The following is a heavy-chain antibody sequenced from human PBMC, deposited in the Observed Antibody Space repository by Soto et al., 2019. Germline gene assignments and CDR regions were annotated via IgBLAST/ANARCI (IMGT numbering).Heavy chain of an antibody. CDR3: AKAHRDYGDYYYYYYYMDV. CDR1: GFTFSSYA. J-gene: IGHJ6*03. V-gene: IGHV3-23*01. CDR2: ISGSGGST. Sequence: EVQLLESGGGLVQPGGSLRLSCAASGFTFSSYAMSWVRQAPGKGLEWVSAISGSGGSTYYADSVKGRFTISRDNSKNTLYLQMTSLRAEYKAVYYCAKAHRDYGDYYYYYYYMDVWGKGTTVTVSS. D-gene: IGHD4-17*01.